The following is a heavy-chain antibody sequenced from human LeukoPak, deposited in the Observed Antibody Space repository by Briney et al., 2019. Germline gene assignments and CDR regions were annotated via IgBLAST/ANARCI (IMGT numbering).Heavy chain of an antibody. V-gene: IGHV3-23*01. D-gene: IGHD3-9*01. Sequence: GGSLRLSCATSGFTFSSYAMSWXXQAPGKGLXXXXGIGASGGSTYYADSVKGRFTISRDNSKNTLYLQMNSLRTEDTAVYYCAKAEGYDILTGLNYWGEETLVTVSS. J-gene: IGHJ4*02. CDR3: AKAEGYDILTGLNY. CDR1: GFTFSSYA. CDR2: IGASGGST.